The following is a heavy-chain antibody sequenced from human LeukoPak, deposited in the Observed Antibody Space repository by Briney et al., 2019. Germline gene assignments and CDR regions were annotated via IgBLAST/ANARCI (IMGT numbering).Heavy chain of an antibody. V-gene: IGHV1-18*01. Sequence: GASVKVSCKASGYTFTSYGISWVRQAPGQELEWMGWISPYNSNTVYAQNRQGRVTMTTDTSTTTAYMELGSLSSDDTAVYYCARGRSYSAFDIWGQGTMVTVSS. CDR1: GYTFTSYG. CDR3: ARGRSYSAFDI. CDR2: ISPYNSNT. J-gene: IGHJ3*02. D-gene: IGHD1-26*01.